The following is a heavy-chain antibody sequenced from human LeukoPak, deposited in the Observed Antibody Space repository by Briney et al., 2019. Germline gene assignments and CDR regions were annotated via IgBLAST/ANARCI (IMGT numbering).Heavy chain of an antibody. CDR1: RFTFSTSA. Sequence: GGSLRLSCAASRFTFSTSAMSWVRQAPGTGLEWVSAISGSGDSTYYADSVKGRFTISRDNSKNTLSLQMNNLRAEDTAVYYCAKDLWELPTDAFDIWGQGTMVTVSS. CDR2: ISGSGDST. D-gene: IGHD1-26*01. CDR3: AKDLWELPTDAFDI. V-gene: IGHV3-23*01. J-gene: IGHJ3*02.